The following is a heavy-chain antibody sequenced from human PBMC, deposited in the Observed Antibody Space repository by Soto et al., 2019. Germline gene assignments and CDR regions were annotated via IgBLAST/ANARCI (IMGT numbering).Heavy chain of an antibody. Sequence: QVQLQQWGAGLLKPSETLSLTCAVYGGSFSGYYWSWIRQPPGKGLEWIGEINHSGSTNYNPSLKIRVAISVDTSNNQFSLKLSSVTAAATAVYYCARTGYCSSTSCRQGDYWGQGTLVTVSS. CDR3: ARTGYCSSTSCRQGDY. D-gene: IGHD2-2*01. V-gene: IGHV4-34*01. J-gene: IGHJ4*02. CDR2: INHSGST. CDR1: GGSFSGYY.